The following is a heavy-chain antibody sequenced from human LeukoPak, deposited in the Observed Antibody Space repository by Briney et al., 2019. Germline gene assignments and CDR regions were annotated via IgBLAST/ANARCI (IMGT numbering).Heavy chain of an antibody. J-gene: IGHJ2*01. Sequence: SETLSLTCAVYGGSFSGYYWSWIRQPPGKGLEWIGEINHSGSTNYNPSLKSRVTISVDTSKNQFSLNLSSVTAADTAVYYCARNAPSWWYFDLWGRGTLVTVSS. CDR3: ARNAPSWWYFDL. V-gene: IGHV4-34*01. D-gene: IGHD2-2*01. CDR2: INHSGST. CDR1: GGSFSGYY.